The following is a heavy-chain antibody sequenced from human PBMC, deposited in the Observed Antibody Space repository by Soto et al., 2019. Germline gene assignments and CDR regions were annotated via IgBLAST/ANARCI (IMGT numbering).Heavy chain of an antibody. D-gene: IGHD4-17*01. CDR1: GGSFSGYY. Sequence: SETLSLTSAVYGGSFSGYYWSWIRQPPGKGLEWIGEINHSGSTNYNPSHKSRVTISVDTSKNQFSLKLSSVTAADTAVYYCARGRRTAVTIDYWGQGTLVTVSS. V-gene: IGHV4-34*01. J-gene: IGHJ4*02. CDR3: ARGRRTAVTIDY. CDR2: INHSGST.